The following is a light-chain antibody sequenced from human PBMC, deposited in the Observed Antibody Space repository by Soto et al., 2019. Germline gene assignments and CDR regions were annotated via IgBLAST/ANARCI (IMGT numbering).Light chain of an antibody. J-gene: IGKJ2*01. Sequence: DIQMTQSPSSLSTSVGDRVTITCRASQYINNYLNWYQQKPGKAPKLLIYAASSLQSGVPSRFSGSGSGTDFTLTISSLQPEDFATYYCQQSYRTLMYTFGQGTKLEIK. V-gene: IGKV1-39*01. CDR3: QQSYRTLMYT. CDR2: AAS. CDR1: QYINNY.